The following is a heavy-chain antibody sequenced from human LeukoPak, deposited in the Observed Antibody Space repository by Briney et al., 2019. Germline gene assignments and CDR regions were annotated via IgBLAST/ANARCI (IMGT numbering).Heavy chain of an antibody. D-gene: IGHD3-3*01. CDR2: IYTSGST. J-gene: IGHJ3*02. Sequence: KPSQTLSLTCTLSVGSISSGSYYWSWIRQPAGKGLEWIGRIYTSGSTNYNPSLKSRVTISVDTSKNQFSLKLSSVTAADTAVYYCARRPAYYDFWSRSDAFDIWGQGTMVTVSS. V-gene: IGHV4-61*02. CDR3: ARRPAYYDFWSRSDAFDI. CDR1: VGSISSGSYY.